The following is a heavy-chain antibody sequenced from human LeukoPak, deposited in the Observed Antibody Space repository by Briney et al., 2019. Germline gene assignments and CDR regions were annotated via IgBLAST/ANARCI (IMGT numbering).Heavy chain of an antibody. CDR3: AKGAVWFGEFPLYYFDY. CDR2: ISGSGGST. D-gene: IGHD3-10*01. J-gene: IGHJ4*02. V-gene: IGHV3-23*01. CDR1: GFTVSSNY. Sequence: GGSLRLSCAASGFTVSSNYMSWVRQAPGKGLEWVSAISGSGGSTYYADSVKGRFTISRDNSKNTLYLQMNSLRAEDTAVYYCAKGAVWFGEFPLYYFDYWGQGTLVTVSS.